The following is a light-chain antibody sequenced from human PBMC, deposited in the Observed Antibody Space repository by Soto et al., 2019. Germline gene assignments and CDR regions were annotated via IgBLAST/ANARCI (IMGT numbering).Light chain of an antibody. CDR2: DAA. CDR3: QQYDNLPLT. Sequence: DIQMTQSPSSLSASVGDRVTITCQASQDITNDLNWYQQKPGTAPKLLIYDAANLETGVPSRFSGSGSGTDFTFTISSLQPEDIATYYCQQYDNLPLTFGGGTKVEIK. V-gene: IGKV1-33*01. CDR1: QDITND. J-gene: IGKJ4*01.